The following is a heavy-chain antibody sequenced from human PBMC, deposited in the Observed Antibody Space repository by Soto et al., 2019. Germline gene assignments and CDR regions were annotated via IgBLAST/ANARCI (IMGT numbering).Heavy chain of an antibody. V-gene: IGHV1-18*01. CDR2: ISAYNANA. CDR1: GYTFRNFG. CDR3: ARENSYFDY. Sequence: QIQLLQSGAEVKKPGASVKVTCKASGYTFRNFGISWVRQAPGQGLEWRGWISAYNANANYAQKLQGRLTMTADTSTSTAYMELRSLRSDDTAVYYCARENSYFDYWGQGTLVTVSS. J-gene: IGHJ4*02.